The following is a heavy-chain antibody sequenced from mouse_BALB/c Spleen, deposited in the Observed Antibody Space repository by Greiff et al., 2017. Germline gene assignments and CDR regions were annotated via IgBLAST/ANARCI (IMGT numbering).Heavy chain of an antibody. J-gene: IGHJ4*01. CDR2: INPYNDGT. Sequence: VQLKESGPELVKPGASVKMSCKASGYTFTSYVMHWVKQKPGQGLEWIGYINPYNDGTKYNEKFKGKATLTSDKSSSTAYMELSSLTSEDSAVYYCARLLRSYAMDYWGQGTSVTVSS. V-gene: IGHV1-14*01. CDR3: ARLLRSYAMDY. CDR1: GYTFTSYV. D-gene: IGHD1-1*01.